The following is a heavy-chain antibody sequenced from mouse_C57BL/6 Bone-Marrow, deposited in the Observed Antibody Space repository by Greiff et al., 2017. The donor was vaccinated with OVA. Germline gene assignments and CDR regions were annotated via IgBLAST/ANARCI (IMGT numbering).Heavy chain of an antibody. Sequence: QVQLQQSGAELAKPGASVKLSCKASGYTFTSYWMHWVKQRPGQGLEWIGYINPSSGYTKYNQKFKDKAILTADKSSSTAYMQLSSLTYEDSAVYYCAKNYGSSHWYFDVWGTGTTVTVSS. CDR2: INPSSGYT. CDR1: GYTFTSYW. J-gene: IGHJ1*03. D-gene: IGHD1-1*01. V-gene: IGHV1-7*01. CDR3: AKNYGSSHWYFDV.